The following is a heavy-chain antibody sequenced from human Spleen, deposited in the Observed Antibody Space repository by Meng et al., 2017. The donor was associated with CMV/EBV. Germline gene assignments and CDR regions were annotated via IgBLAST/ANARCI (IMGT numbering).Heavy chain of an antibody. V-gene: IGHV3-49*04. CDR2: IRSKAYGGTT. D-gene: IGHD3-16*01. CDR3: SRADTWGDYYYGMDV. Sequence: GGSLRLSCTASGFTFGDYAMSWVRQAPGKGLEWVGFIRSKAYGGTTEYAASVKGRFTISRDDSKRIAYLQMNSLKTEDTAVYYCSRADTWGDYYYGMDVWGQGTTVTVSS. CDR1: GFTFGDYA. J-gene: IGHJ6*02.